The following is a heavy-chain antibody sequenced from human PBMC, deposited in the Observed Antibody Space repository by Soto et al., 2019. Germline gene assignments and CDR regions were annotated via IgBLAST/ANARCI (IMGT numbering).Heavy chain of an antibody. D-gene: IGHD2-2*02. CDR1: CYTFTSYG. CDR2: ISAYNGNT. V-gene: IGHV1-18*01. J-gene: IGHJ6*02. Sequence: APVKGSCKASCYTFTSYGISWGRQAPGQGVEGVGWISAYNGNTNYAQKLQGRVTMTTDTSTSTAYMELRSLRSDDTAVYYCARGRYCSSTSCYNSYYYYGMDVWGQGTTVTVSS. CDR3: ARGRYCSSTSCYNSYYYYGMDV.